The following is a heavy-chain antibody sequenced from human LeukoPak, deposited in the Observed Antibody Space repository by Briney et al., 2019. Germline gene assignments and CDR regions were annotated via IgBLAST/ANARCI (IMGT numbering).Heavy chain of an antibody. D-gene: IGHD3-22*01. V-gene: IGHV3-48*01. Sequence: GGSLRLSCAASGFTFSSYSMNWVRQAPGKGLEWVSHISSSSSTIYYADSVKGRFTISRDNSKNTLYLQMNSLRAEDTAVYYCARITYYYDSPTGTYFDYWGQGTLVTVSS. CDR1: GFTFSSYS. CDR2: ISSSSSTI. J-gene: IGHJ4*02. CDR3: ARITYYYDSPTGTYFDY.